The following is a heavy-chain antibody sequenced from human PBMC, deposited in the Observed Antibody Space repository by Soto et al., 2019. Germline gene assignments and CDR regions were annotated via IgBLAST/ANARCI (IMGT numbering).Heavy chain of an antibody. V-gene: IGHV1-18*01. CDR1: GYTFTDYA. J-gene: IGHJ4*02. D-gene: IGHD6-13*01. CDR2: VNTYNGNP. Sequence: QVQLVQSGVEVKKPGASVKVSCKASGYTFTDYAISWVRQAPGRGLEWMGWVNTYNGNPNYAQIFQGRVTMTTDTSTDTAYVELRSLKSDDSAVYYCARDSQYSTSWQRFDSWGQGTLVTVSS. CDR3: ARDSQYSTSWQRFDS.